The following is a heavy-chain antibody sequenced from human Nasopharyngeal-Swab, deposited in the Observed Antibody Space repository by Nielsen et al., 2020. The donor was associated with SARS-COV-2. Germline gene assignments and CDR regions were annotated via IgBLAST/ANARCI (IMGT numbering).Heavy chain of an antibody. CDR1: GGSFSGYS. V-gene: IGHV4-34*12. D-gene: IGHD6-19*01. CDR3: ARISGWYWLDP. Sequence: SQTPSLTCAVYGGSFSGYSWIWVRQPPGKGLEWIGQIIHSGSTNYNPSLKSRVTISADTSKNQLSLKVNSVTAADTAVYYCARISGWYWLDPWGQGTLVTVSS. J-gene: IGHJ5*02. CDR2: IIHSGST.